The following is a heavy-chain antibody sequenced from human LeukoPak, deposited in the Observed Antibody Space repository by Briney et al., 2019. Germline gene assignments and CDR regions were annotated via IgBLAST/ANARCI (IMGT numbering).Heavy chain of an antibody. V-gene: IGHV3-23*01. D-gene: IGHD2-21*02. CDR3: AKGRWGLTINNFDL. CDR1: GFTFSSYW. J-gene: IGHJ3*01. Sequence: TGGSLRLSCAASGFTFSSYWMHWVRQAPGKGLEWVSVISDRGDSTYYADSVKGRFTISRDSSKNTLYLQMNSLGGEDTALYYCAKGRWGLTINNFDLWGQGTMVTISS. CDR2: ISDRGDST.